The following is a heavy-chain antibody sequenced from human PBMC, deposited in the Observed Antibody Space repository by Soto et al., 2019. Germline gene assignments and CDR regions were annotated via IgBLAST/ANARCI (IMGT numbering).Heavy chain of an antibody. CDR3: ARDAKVFGVITNPYDF. Sequence: QVQLVQSGAEVKKPGASVKVSCKTSGYRFTNYGMHWVRQAPGQGLEWMGWINAGTGHTAFSQKLQGRVTINRDTSASTAYMELNNLKYEDRAVYYCARDAKVFGVITNPYDFWGQGTLVTVSS. D-gene: IGHD3-3*01. CDR1: GYRFTNYG. J-gene: IGHJ4*02. CDR2: INAGTGHT. V-gene: IGHV1-3*01.